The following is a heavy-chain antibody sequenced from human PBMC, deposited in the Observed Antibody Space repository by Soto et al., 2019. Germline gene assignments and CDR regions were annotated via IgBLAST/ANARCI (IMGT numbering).Heavy chain of an antibody. CDR1: GFTVSSIY. V-gene: IGHV3-66*01. D-gene: IGHD6-19*01. Sequence: GGSLRLSCAASGFTVSSIYMNWVRQAPGKGLEWVSVIYSGGRTSYADSAKGRFTISRDNSKNTVYLQMNSLRVEDTAIYYCASGLAVAGASSYWGQGT. CDR2: IYSGGRT. CDR3: ASGLAVAGASSY. J-gene: IGHJ4*02.